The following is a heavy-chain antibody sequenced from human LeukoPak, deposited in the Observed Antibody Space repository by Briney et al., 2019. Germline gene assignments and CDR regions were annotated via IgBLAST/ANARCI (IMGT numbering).Heavy chain of an antibody. Sequence: PSETLSLTCAVYGGSFSGAYWSWIRQAPGKGREWIGEINHRGSTNYNPSLKSRVTMSLDTSKKQVSLKLNSVTAADTAVYYCERGPTAVRGVIRFYYYMDVWGKGTAVTVSS. CDR2: INHRGST. V-gene: IGHV4-34*01. J-gene: IGHJ6*03. CDR3: ERGPTAVRGVIRFYYYMDV. CDR1: GGSFSGAY. D-gene: IGHD3-10*01.